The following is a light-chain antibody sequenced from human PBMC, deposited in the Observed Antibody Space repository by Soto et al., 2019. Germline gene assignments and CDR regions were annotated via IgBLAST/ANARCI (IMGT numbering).Light chain of an antibody. J-gene: IGKJ4*01. CDR2: GAS. Sequence: EIVLTQSPATLSLSPGERATLSCRASQSVSTNLAWYQQKPGQAPRVLIYGASTRATNISARFSGSGSGTEFTLTISSLQSEDFGVYYCQQYNNWPVTFGGGTKVDIK. CDR1: QSVSTN. V-gene: IGKV3-15*01. CDR3: QQYNNWPVT.